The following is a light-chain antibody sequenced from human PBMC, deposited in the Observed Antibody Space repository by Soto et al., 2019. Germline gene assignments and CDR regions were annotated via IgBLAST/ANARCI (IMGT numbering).Light chain of an antibody. CDR2: GAS. J-gene: IGKJ1*01. V-gene: IGKV3-15*01. CDR1: QSISGT. CDR3: QQYNNWPWT. Sequence: ERVMTQSPATLSVSRGGRANLSCRASQSISGTLAWYQQKTGQAPRLLMYGASTRATSFPARFSGSGSGTDFTLTISSLQSEDFAVYYCQQYNNWPWTFGQGTKVDIK.